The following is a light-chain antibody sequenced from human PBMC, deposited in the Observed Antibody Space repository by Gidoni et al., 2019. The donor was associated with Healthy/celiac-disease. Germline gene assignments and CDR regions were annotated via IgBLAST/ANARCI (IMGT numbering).Light chain of an antibody. V-gene: IGKV1-39*01. CDR2: AAS. Sequence: DIQITKSPSSLSASVGDRVTITCRASQSISSYLNWYQQKPGKAHKLLSYAASSLRSGFPSRFSGSGSGTDFTLTISSLHPEVFATYFCQQSYSTPHTFGQGTKLEIK. CDR1: QSISSY. J-gene: IGKJ2*01. CDR3: QQSYSTPHT.